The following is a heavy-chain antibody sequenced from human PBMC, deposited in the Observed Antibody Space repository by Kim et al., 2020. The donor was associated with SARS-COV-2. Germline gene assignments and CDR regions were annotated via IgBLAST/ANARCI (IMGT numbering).Heavy chain of an antibody. J-gene: IGHJ5*01. D-gene: IGHD2-8*01. V-gene: IGHV3-21*01. Sequence: GGSLRLSCAASGFTFSKYRMHWVRQAPGKGLEWVSTISSGGAYIYYADSVKGRFTISRDNARDSLSLQMNSLGVDDTAVYYCVRAPQGYCTYSTCYSNW. CDR3: VRAPQGYCTYSTCYSNW. CDR1: GFTFSKYR. CDR2: ISSGGAYI.